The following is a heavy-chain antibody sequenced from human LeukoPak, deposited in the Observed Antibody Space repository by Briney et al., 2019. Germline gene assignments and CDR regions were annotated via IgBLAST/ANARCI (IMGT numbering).Heavy chain of an antibody. CDR3: AKSVGDSSSRAVDY. CDR1: GVTFSSYG. Sequence: GGSLRLSCAASGVTFSSYGMSWVRQAPGKGLERVSTVSGSGGSTYYADSVKGRFTISRANSKNTLYLQMNSLRAEDTAVYYCAKSVGDSSSRAVDYWGQGTLVTVSS. J-gene: IGHJ4*02. D-gene: IGHD6-13*01. CDR2: VSGSGGST. V-gene: IGHV3-23*01.